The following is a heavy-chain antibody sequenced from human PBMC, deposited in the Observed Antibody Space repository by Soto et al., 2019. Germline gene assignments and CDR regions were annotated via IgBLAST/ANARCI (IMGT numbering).Heavy chain of an antibody. CDR1: GYTFTSYG. CDR2: ISAYNGNT. J-gene: IGHJ6*02. V-gene: IGHV1-18*04. CDR3: ARDVVVPAPTYYYYGMDL. Sequence: GASVKVSCKASGYTFTSYGISWVRQAPGQGLEWMGWISAYNGNTNYAQKLQGRVTMTTDTSTSTAYMELRSLRSDDTAVYYCARDVVVPAPTYYYYGMDLWGQGTTVTVSS. D-gene: IGHD2-2*01.